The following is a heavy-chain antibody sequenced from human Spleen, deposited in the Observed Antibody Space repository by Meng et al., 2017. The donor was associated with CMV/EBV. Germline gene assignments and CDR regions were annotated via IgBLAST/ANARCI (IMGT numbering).Heavy chain of an antibody. Sequence: GESLKISCVASGFTFSSFWMSWVRRIPGKGLEWVANIKQDGSEKNYVDSVRGRFTISRDRARKSLYLQMNSLRAEDTAVYYCAKDPFGELLSAGIDYWGQGTLVTVSS. CDR1: GFTFSSFW. J-gene: IGHJ4*02. CDR2: IKQDGSEK. V-gene: IGHV3-7*01. CDR3: AKDPFGELLSAGIDY. D-gene: IGHD3-10*01.